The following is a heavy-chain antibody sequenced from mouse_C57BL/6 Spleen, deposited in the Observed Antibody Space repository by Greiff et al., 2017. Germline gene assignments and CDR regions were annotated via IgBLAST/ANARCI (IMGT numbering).Heavy chain of an antibody. D-gene: IGHD1-1*01. CDR1: GYAFSSSW. Sequence: VQLQQSGPELVKPGASVKISCKASGYAFSSSWMNWVKQRPGKGLEWIGRIYPGDGDTNYNGKLKGKATLTADKSSSTAYMQLSSLTSEDSAVYFCARLDRYGNYWYFDVWGTGTTVTVSS. CDR2: IYPGDGDT. J-gene: IGHJ1*03. CDR3: ARLDRYGNYWYFDV. V-gene: IGHV1-82*01.